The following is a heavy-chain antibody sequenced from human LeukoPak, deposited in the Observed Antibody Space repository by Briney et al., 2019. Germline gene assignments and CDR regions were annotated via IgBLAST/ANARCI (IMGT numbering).Heavy chain of an antibody. CDR3: SRGGMERGAIGY. Sequence: ASVKVSCKASGYTFTSYYMHWLRQPPGQGLEWMGIINPSCCSTNYAQNFQGRVTMTSDTSTSTVYMELSSLRSDDTAVFFFSRGGMERGAIGYWGQGTLVTVS. CDR1: GYTFTSYY. V-gene: IGHV1-46*01. D-gene: IGHD3-10*01. J-gene: IGHJ4*02. CDR2: INPSCCST.